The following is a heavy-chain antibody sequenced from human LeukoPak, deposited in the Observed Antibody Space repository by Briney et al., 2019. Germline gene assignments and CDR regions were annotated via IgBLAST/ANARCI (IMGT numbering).Heavy chain of an antibody. Sequence: GGSLRLSCAGSGFSFSNYWMSWVRQAPGKGLEWVANVRPYGSETQSVDSMKGRFTVSRDNSENSLYLRMSSLRAEDTAVYYCATTTRSSSWDYWGQGTLVTVSS. CDR1: GFSFSNYW. V-gene: IGHV3-7*01. D-gene: IGHD2-2*01. CDR3: ATTTRSSSWDY. J-gene: IGHJ4*02. CDR2: VRPYGSET.